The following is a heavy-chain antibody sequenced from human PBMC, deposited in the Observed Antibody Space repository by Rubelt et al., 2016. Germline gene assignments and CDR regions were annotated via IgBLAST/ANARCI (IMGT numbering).Heavy chain of an antibody. V-gene: IGHV4-39*07. Sequence: QLQLQESGPGLVKPSETLSLTCTVSGGSISSSSYYWGWIRQPPGKGLEWIGSIYYSGSTYYNPSLKSRVTISVDTSKNQFSRKLSSVPAADTAVYYCARAVSYYDSSGYGYYYYMDVWGKGTTVTVSS. CDR3: ARAVSYYDSSGYGYYYYMDV. J-gene: IGHJ6*03. D-gene: IGHD3-22*01. CDR1: GGSISSSSYY. CDR2: IYYSGST.